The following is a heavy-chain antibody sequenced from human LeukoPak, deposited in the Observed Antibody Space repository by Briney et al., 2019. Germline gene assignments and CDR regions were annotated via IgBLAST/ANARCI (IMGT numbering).Heavy chain of an antibody. CDR1: GFTFSSYN. J-gene: IGHJ6*02. Sequence: GGSLRLSCATSGFTFSSYNMNWVRQAPGKGLEWVSFISSNGKTIHYADSVKGRFTISRDNSKNTLYLQMNSLRAEDTAVYYCAKASLGDYDILTGYYRSYYYYGMDVWGQGTTVTVSS. V-gene: IGHV3-23*01. CDR3: AKASLGDYDILTGYYRSYYYYGMDV. D-gene: IGHD3-9*01. CDR2: ISSNGKTI.